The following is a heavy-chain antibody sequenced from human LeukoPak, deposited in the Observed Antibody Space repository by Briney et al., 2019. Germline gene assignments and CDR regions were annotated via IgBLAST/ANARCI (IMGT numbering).Heavy chain of an antibody. D-gene: IGHD2/OR15-2a*01. J-gene: IGHJ2*01. CDR2: IYTSGST. CDR3: ARDTFRHSSFDL. Sequence: KSSQTLSLTCTVSGSSISSGSYYWSWIRQPAGKGLERIGRIYTSGSTNYNHSLKSRVTISADTSKNQFSLKWSSVTAADTAVHDCARDTFRHSSFDLSGGGTLVTASP. CDR1: GSSISSGSYY. V-gene: IGHV4-61*02.